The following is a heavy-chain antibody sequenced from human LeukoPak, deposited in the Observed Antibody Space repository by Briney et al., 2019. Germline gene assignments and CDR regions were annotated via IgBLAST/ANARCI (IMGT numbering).Heavy chain of an antibody. CDR1: GFTFSSYW. CDR3: AKALAYSSSSGLDY. V-gene: IGHV3-74*01. D-gene: IGHD6-6*01. CDR2: INSDGSST. J-gene: IGHJ4*02. Sequence: GGSLRLSCAASGFTFSSYWMHWVRQAPGKGLVWVSRINSDGSSTSYADSVKGRFTISRDNAKNSLYLQMNSLRAEDTALYYCAKALAYSSSSGLDYWGQGTLVTVSS.